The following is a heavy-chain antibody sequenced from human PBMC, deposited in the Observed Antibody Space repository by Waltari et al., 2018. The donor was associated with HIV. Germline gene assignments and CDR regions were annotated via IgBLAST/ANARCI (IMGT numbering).Heavy chain of an antibody. J-gene: IGHJ4*02. V-gene: IGHV3-48*04. CDR3: AGKLHNSSAYYSS. CDR1: GFNWSSYN. CDR2: ISKKSSTI. D-gene: IGHD3-22*01. Sequence: EEQLVESGGGLVQPGGSLRLSCEASGFNWSSYNINLVRQAPGQGMECISIISKKSSTILYAESVKGRFIVSRDNAKNSVYLQMNNLRAEDTAIYYCAGKLHNSSAYYSSWGPGSMVTVSS.